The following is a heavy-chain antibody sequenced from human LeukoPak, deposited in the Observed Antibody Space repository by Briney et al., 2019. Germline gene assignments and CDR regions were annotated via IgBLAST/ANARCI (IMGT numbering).Heavy chain of an antibody. CDR3: ARGTWRQSFDY. V-gene: IGHV3-30*04. D-gene: IGHD3/OR15-3a*01. CDR1: GFTFSSYA. CDR2: ISYDGSNK. J-gene: IGHJ4*02. Sequence: GGSLRLSCAASGFTFSSYAMHWVRRAPGKGLEWVAVISYDGSNKYYADSVKGRFTISRDNSKNTLYLQMNSLRAEDTAVYYCARGTWRQSFDYWGQGTLVTVSS.